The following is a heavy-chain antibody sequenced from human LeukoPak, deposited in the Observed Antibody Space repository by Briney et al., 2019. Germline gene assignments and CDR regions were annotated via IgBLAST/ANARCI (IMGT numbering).Heavy chain of an antibody. CDR2: IYPGDSDT. Sequence: PGESLKISCKGSGYSFTSYWIGWVRQMPGKGLEWMGIIYPGDSDTRYSPSFQGQVTISADKSISTAYLQWSSLKASDTAMYYCASHSSSSTYYYYYYMDVWGKGTTVTVSS. D-gene: IGHD6-6*01. V-gene: IGHV5-51*01. CDR3: ASHSSSSTYYYYYYMDV. CDR1: GYSFTSYW. J-gene: IGHJ6*03.